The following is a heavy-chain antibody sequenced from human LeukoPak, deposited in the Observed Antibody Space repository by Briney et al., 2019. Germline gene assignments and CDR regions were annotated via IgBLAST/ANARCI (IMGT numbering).Heavy chain of an antibody. J-gene: IGHJ4*02. D-gene: IGHD1-26*01. CDR1: GFTFSSYS. CDR2: ISSSSSTI. CDR3: ARTQNGWELHVPYYFDY. V-gene: IGHV3-48*04. Sequence: PGGSLRLSCAASGFTFSSYSMNWVRQAPGKGLEWVSYISSSSSTIYYADSVKGRFTISRDNAKNSLYLQMNSLRAEDTAVYYCARTQNGWELHVPYYFDYWGQGTLVTVSS.